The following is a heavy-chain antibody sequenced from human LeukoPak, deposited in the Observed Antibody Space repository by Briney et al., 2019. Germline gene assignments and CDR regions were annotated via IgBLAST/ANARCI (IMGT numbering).Heavy chain of an antibody. Sequence: GAPLSFSGAASGFSFSTYAMAGVPKPPGRGFGGGASINAGGGDTYHSDFVKGGFTISINNSMNTLYLQMNSLRADDTAVYYGGKPAKYWLVRGNGVDVWGQGTTVTVSS. CDR2: INAGGGDT. J-gene: IGHJ6*02. V-gene: IGHV3-23*01. CDR3: GKPAKYWLVRGNGVDV. D-gene: IGHD6-19*01. CDR1: GFSFSTYA.